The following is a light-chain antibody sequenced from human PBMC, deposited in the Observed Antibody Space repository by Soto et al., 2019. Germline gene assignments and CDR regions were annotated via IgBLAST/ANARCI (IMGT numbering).Light chain of an antibody. V-gene: IGKV3-15*01. Sequence: EIVMTQSPATLSFSPVERSTLSCSASQSFSSNLAWYQQKPGQAPRLLIYGASTRATGIPARFSGSGSGTEFTLTISSLQSEDFAVYYCQQYNNWPPITFGQGTRLEIK. CDR3: QQYNNWPPIT. J-gene: IGKJ5*01. CDR2: GAS. CDR1: QSFSSN.